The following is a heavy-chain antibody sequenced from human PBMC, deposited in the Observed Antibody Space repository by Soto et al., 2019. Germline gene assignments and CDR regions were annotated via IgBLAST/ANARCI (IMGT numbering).Heavy chain of an antibody. J-gene: IGHJ6*02. CDR3: GVFGSGNYSYGMDV. Sequence: QVQLVQSGAEVKKPGSSVKVSCKASGGTFSSYAISWVRQAPGQGLEWMGGIIPIFGTANYAQKFQGRVTMTADESTTTAYMELSSLRSEDTAVYYCGVFGSGNYSYGMDVWCQGTTVTVSS. V-gene: IGHV1-69*12. CDR1: GGTFSSYA. D-gene: IGHD6-6*01. CDR2: IIPIFGTA.